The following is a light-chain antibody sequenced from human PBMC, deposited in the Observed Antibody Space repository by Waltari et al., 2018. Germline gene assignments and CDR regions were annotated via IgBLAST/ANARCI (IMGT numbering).Light chain of an antibody. CDR1: NSIVDILHL. V-gene: IGLV2-23*02. J-gene: IGLJ1*01. CDR2: EIS. Sequence: QAALTQPASVSGSPGQSITISCTAVNSIVDILHLVSWYQHHPGRNPRLLIYEISQRPSGISNRFSGSKSGNTASLTISGLQPEDEADYFCCSFAGYGIYVFGSGTQVSVL. CDR3: CSFAGYGIYV.